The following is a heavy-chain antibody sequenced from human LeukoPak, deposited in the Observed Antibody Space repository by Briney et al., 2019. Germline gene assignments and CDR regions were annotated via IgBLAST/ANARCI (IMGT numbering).Heavy chain of an antibody. Sequence: SETLSLTCTVSGGSISRSSYYWGWIRQPPGKGLEWIGSIYYSGSTYYNPSLRSRVTISVDTSKNQFSLKLSSVTAADTAVYYCARNLFSSAWSSAGFDYWGQGSLVTVSS. CDR2: IYYSGST. CDR3: ARNLFSSAWSSAGFDY. V-gene: IGHV4-39*01. J-gene: IGHJ4*02. D-gene: IGHD6-13*01. CDR1: GGSISRSSYY.